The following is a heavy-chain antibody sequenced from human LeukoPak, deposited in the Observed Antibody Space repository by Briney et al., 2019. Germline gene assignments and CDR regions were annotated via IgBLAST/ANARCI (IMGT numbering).Heavy chain of an antibody. V-gene: IGHV3-30-3*01. D-gene: IGHD2-2*02. CDR3: ARDPSPAYCSITSCYIGLYYYYGMDV. CDR1: GLTCSSYA. CDR2: ISYDGSNK. Sequence: PGRSLRLACAASGLTCSSYAMLWVRQAPGKGREWVAVISYDGSNKYYADSVKDRFTISRDNSKNTLYLQMNSLRAEDTAVYYCARDPSPAYCSITSCYIGLYYYYGMDVWGQGTTVTVSS. J-gene: IGHJ6*02.